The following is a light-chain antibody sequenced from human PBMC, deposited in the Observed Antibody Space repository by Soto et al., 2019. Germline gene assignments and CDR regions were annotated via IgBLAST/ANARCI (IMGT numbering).Light chain of an antibody. J-gene: IGLJ3*02. CDR1: SSDV. Sequence: QSVLTQPRSVSGSPGQSVAISCTGTSSDVSWYQHHPGKAPKLIIYDVYKRPSGVPDRFSGSKSGNTASLTISGLQAEDEADYYCSSYEGSHAWVFGGGTKVTVL. V-gene: IGLV2-11*01. CDR2: DVY. CDR3: SSYEGSHAWV.